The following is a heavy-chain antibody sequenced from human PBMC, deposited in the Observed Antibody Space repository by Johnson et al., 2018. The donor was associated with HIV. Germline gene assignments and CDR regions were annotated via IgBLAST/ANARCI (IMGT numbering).Heavy chain of an antibody. CDR2: MWYDGSNK. CDR1: GFTFSTYG. V-gene: IGHV3-33*06. J-gene: IGHJ3*02. Sequence: QVLLVESGGGLAKPAWAPRLSCAASGFTFSTYGMHWVRQAPGKGLEWVAVMWYDGSNKYYADSVKGRFTISRDNSKNTLYLQMNSLRAEDTAVYYCAKDQWSSSWTNDAFDIWGQGTMVTVSS. CDR3: AKDQWSSSWTNDAFDI. D-gene: IGHD6-13*01.